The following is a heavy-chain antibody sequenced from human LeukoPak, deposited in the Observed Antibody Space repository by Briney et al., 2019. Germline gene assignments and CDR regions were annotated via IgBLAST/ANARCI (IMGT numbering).Heavy chain of an antibody. CDR3: ARGRYCSTDICSGGDAFDI. CDR2: IYTRGST. V-gene: IGHV4-4*07. J-gene: IGHJ3*02. D-gene: IGHD2-2*01. CDR1: GGSINNYY. Sequence: SETLSLTCTVSGGSINNYYWSWIRQPAGKGLEWIGRIYTRGSTNYNPSLKSRVTMSVDTSKNQFSLKLSSVIAADTAVYYCARGRYCSTDICSGGDAFDIWGQGTMVSVSS.